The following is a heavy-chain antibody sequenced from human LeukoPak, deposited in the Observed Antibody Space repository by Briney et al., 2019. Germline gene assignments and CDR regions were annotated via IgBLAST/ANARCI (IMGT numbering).Heavy chain of an antibody. CDR1: GFTFSDYY. CDR3: AQVDHTGGHRDY. Sequence: GGSLRLSCAASGFTFSDYYMSWIRQAPGKGLEWVSYISSSGSTIYYADSVKGRFTISRDNAKNSVYLQMNSLRIEDTALYYCAQVDHTGGHRDYWGQGTLVTVSS. D-gene: IGHD2-8*02. CDR2: ISSSGSTI. V-gene: IGHV3-11*01. J-gene: IGHJ4*02.